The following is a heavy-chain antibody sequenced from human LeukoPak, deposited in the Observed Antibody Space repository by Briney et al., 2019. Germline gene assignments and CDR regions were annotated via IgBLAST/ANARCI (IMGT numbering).Heavy chain of an antibody. V-gene: IGHV3-23*01. J-gene: IGHJ2*01. CDR1: QFNFNTYG. CDR3: ARRGLAAAGSDWYFDL. CDR2: ISGSGT. Sequence: PGGSLRLSCSTSQFNFNTYGLSWVRQAPGKGLEWVSSISGSGTQYADSVQGRFTISRDNSKNTLYLQMNSLRVEDTAVYYCARRGLAAAGSDWYFDLWGRGTLVTVSS. D-gene: IGHD6-13*01.